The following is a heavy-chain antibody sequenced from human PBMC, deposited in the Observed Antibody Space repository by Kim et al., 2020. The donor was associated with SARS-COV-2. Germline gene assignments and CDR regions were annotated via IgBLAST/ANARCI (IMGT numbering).Heavy chain of an antibody. CDR1: GGSISSYY. D-gene: IGHD1-26*01. Sequence: SETLSLTCTVSGGSISSYYWSWIRQPPGKGLEWIGYIYYSGSTNYNPSLKSRVTISVDTSKNQFSLMLSSVTAADTAVYYCSRRVLSVGTSGRWFDPWGQGTLVTVSS. V-gene: IGHV4-59*08. J-gene: IGHJ5*02. CDR3: SRRVLSVGTSGRWFDP. CDR2: IYYSGST.